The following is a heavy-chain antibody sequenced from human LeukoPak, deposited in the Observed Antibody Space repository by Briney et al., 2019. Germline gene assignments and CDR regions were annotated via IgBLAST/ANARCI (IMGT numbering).Heavy chain of an antibody. CDR3: AKLRGYIYGEVDS. CDR2: ISNSGDRT. J-gene: IGHJ5*01. Sequence: GGSLRLSCAASGFTFSSYAMSWVRLSPGKEVECICSISNSGDRTYYTDSVKGRFTISRGNSENTLYLQMNSLRAEDTAVYYCAKLRGYIYGEVDSWGQGTLVTVSS. V-gene: IGHV3-23*01. CDR1: GFTFSSYA. D-gene: IGHD5-12*01.